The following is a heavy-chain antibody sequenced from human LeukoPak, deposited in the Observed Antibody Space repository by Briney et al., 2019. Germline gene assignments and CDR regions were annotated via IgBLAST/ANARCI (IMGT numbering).Heavy chain of an antibody. J-gene: IGHJ4*02. V-gene: IGHV1-18*01. D-gene: IGHD4-11*01. CDR2: ISAYNGNT. CDR3: ARFGRRAVTTFFDY. Sequence: GASVKVSCKASGYTFISYGISWVRQAPGQGLEWMGWISAYNGNTNYAQKLQGRVTMTTDTSTSTAYMELRSLRSDDTAVYYCARFGRRAVTTFFDYWGQGTLVAVSS. CDR1: GYTFISYG.